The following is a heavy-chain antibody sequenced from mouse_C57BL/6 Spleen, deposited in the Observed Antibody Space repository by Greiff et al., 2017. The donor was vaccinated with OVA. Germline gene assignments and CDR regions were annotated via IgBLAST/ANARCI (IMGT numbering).Heavy chain of an antibody. CDR3: ARGPVVPYWYFDV. D-gene: IGHD1-1*01. Sequence: EVKVEESGGGLVQPGGSLKLSCAASGFTFSDYYMYWVRQTPEKRLEWVAYISNGGGSTYYPDTVKGRFTISRDNAKNTLYLQMSRLKSEDTAMYYCARGPVVPYWYFDVWGTGTTVTVSS. V-gene: IGHV5-12*01. CDR2: ISNGGGST. CDR1: GFTFSDYY. J-gene: IGHJ1*03.